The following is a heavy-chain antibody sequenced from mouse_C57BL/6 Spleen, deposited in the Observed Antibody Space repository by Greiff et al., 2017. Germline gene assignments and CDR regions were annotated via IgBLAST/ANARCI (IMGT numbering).Heavy chain of an antibody. Sequence: QVQLQQPGAELVKPGASVKLSCKASGYTFTSYWMHWVKQRPGQGLEWIGMIHPNSGSTNYNEKFKSKATLTVDKSTSTAYMQLSSLTSEDSAVYYCARGDYDSYAMDDWGQGTSVTVSS. J-gene: IGHJ4*01. CDR2: IHPNSGST. V-gene: IGHV1-64*01. D-gene: IGHD2-4*01. CDR3: ARGDYDSYAMDD. CDR1: GYTFTSYW.